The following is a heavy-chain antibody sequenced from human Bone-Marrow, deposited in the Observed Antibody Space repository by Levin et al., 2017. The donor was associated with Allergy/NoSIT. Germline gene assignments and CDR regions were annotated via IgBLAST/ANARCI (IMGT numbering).Heavy chain of an antibody. D-gene: IGHD2-15*01. CDR3: ARRDCSGGSCYFNWFDP. CDR1: GYTFTSYD. Sequence: GESLKISCKASGYTFTSYDINWVRQATGQGLEWMGWMNPNSGNTGYAQKFQGRVTMTRNTSISTAYMELSSLRSEDTAVYYCARRDCSGGSCYFNWFDPWGQGTLVTVSS. V-gene: IGHV1-8*01. J-gene: IGHJ5*02. CDR2: MNPNSGNT.